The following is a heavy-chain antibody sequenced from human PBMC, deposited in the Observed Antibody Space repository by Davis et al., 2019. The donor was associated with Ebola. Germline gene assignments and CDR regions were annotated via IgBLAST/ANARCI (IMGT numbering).Heavy chain of an antibody. J-gene: IGHJ4*02. CDR1: GFTFSAYY. D-gene: IGHD4-23*01. Sequence: PGGSLRLSCAASGFTFSAYYMHWVRQSPGKGLLWVSDIDGDGSRTSHADSVKGRFTISRDNAKNSLYLQMNSLRAEDTAVYYCASLRWQYFDYWGQGTLVTVSS. V-gene: IGHV3-74*01. CDR3: ASLRWQYFDY. CDR2: IDGDGSRT.